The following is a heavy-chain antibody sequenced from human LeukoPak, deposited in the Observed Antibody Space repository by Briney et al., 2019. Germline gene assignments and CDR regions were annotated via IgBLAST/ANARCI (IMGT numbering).Heavy chain of an antibody. CDR3: ARDPHYGAIDY. V-gene: IGHV3-7*01. Sequence: GGSLRLSCAASGFTFSAFWMSWVSQAPGKGLEWVANMKEDGSEINYMDSVKGRFSMSRDNAENSLYLQMNSLTAEDTAIYYCARDPHYGAIDYWGQGSLVTVSS. CDR1: GFTFSAFW. CDR2: MKEDGSEI. D-gene: IGHD4/OR15-4a*01. J-gene: IGHJ4*02.